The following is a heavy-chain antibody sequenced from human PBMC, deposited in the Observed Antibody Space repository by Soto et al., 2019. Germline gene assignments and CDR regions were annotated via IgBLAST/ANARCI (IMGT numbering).Heavy chain of an antibody. CDR1: GFSFSRHW. CDR3: ARDRPEVLNPTDHPMFDY. J-gene: IGHJ4*02. D-gene: IGHD6-6*01. Sequence: EVQLMESGGNLVQPGGSLRLSCAASGFSFSRHWMHWVRQDPGKGLVWVARIKSDGSSTAYADSVKGRFTISRDNAKNTLYLQMNSLRVEDTAIYYCARDRPEVLNPTDHPMFDYWGQGTLVTVSS. V-gene: IGHV3-74*01. CDR2: IKSDGSST.